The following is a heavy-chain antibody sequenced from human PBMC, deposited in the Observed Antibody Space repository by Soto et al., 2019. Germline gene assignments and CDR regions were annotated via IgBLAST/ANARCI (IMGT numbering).Heavy chain of an antibody. CDR2: MNPNSGNT. J-gene: IGHJ6*03. CDR1: GYTFSSYD. V-gene: IGHV1-8*01. Sequence: GASVKVSCKASGYTFSSYDINWVRQATGQGLEWMGWMNPNSGNTGYAQKFQGRVTMTRNTSISTAYMELSSLRSEDTAVYYCARRYCSSTSCYYSYHMDVWGKGTTVTVSS. D-gene: IGHD2-2*01. CDR3: ARRYCSSTSCYYSYHMDV.